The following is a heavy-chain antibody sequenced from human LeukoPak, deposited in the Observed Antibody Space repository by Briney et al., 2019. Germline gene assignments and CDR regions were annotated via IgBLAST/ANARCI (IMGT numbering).Heavy chain of an antibody. CDR1: GYTFTSYA. J-gene: IGHJ2*01. V-gene: IGHV7-4-1*02. CDR3: AREVDKCYDSPRVNGYYWYFDL. CDR2: INTNTGNP. Sequence: ASVKVSCKASGYTFTSYAMNWVRQAPGQGLEWMGWINTNTGNPTYAQGFTGRFVFSLDTSVSTAYLQISNLKAVDTAVYYCAREVDKCYDSPRVNGYYWYFDLWGRGTLVTVSS. D-gene: IGHD3-22*01.